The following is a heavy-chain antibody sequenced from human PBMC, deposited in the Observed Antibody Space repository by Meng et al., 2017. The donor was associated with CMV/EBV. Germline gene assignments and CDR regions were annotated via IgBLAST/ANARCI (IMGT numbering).Heavy chain of an antibody. Sequence: EGQLVGYVGGLVKTGRSRRLSCACSGFTFRSYSMNWVRQAPGKGLEWVSSISSSSSYIYYAGLVKGRFTISRDNAKNSLYLQMNSLRAEDTAVYYWAKEIAAAGFDYWGQGTLVTVSS. V-gene: IGHV3-21*01. CDR2: ISSSSSYI. CDR3: AKEIAAAGFDY. J-gene: IGHJ4*02. CDR1: GFTFRSYS. D-gene: IGHD6-13*01.